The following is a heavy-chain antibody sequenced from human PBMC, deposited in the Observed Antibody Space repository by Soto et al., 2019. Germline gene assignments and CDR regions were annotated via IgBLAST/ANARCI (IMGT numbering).Heavy chain of an antibody. CDR2: INAGNGNT. J-gene: IGHJ2*01. Sequence: QVQLVQSGAEVKKPGASVKVSCKASGYTFTSYAMHWVRQAPGQRLEWMGWINAGNGNTKYSQKFQGRVTITRDTSASTAYMELCSLRSEDTAVYYCARGGSLYWYFDLWGRGTLVTVSS. V-gene: IGHV1-3*01. D-gene: IGHD1-26*01. CDR3: ARGGSLYWYFDL. CDR1: GYTFTSYA.